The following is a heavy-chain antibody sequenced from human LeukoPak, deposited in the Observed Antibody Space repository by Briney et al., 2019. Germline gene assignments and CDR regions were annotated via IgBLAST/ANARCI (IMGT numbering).Heavy chain of an antibody. D-gene: IGHD3-10*01. Sequence: SVKVSCKASGGTFSSYAISWVRQAPGQGLEWMGGIIPIFGSTNYAQKFQGRVTITADESTSTAYMELSSLRSEDTAVYYCAHGGSGVTVVRSYYYYYMDVWGKGTTVTISS. J-gene: IGHJ6*03. V-gene: IGHV1-69*13. CDR3: AHGGSGVTVVRSYYYYYMDV. CDR1: GGTFSSYA. CDR2: IIPIFGST.